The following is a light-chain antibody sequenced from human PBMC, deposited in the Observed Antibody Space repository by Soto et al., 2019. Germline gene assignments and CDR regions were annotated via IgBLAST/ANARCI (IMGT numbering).Light chain of an antibody. J-gene: IGKJ4*01. CDR2: GAS. CDR3: QQYSTWPLT. CDR1: QSVSST. Sequence: EVVMTQSPATLSVSPGERATLSCRASQSVSSTLAWYQQKPGQAPRLLIYGASTRATGIPARFSGSASGTTFTLTISSLQSEDFAVYYCQQYSTWPLTFGGGTKVEI. V-gene: IGKV3-15*01.